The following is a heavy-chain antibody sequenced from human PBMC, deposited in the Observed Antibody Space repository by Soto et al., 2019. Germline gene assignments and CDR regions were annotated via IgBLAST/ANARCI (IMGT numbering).Heavy chain of an antibody. CDR2: ITGSGVTM. Sequence: GGSLRLSCAASGFTFSDHSLNWIRQAPGKGLEWISYITGSGVTMYADSVKGRFTISRDNAKNSLYLQMDSLRAEDTAVYYCTCPGYCSGGSCYGFGYWGQGTLVTVSS. J-gene: IGHJ4*02. V-gene: IGHV3-48*04. CDR1: GFTFSDHS. CDR3: TCPGYCSGGSCYGFGY. D-gene: IGHD2-15*01.